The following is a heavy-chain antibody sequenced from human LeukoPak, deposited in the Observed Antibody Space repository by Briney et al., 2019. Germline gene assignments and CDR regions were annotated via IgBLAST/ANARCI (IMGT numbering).Heavy chain of an antibody. CDR2: ISYDGSNK. CDR3: AKTRGYSFHYGSKDAFEI. D-gene: IGHD2-15*01. Sequence: QPGRSLRLSCAASGFTFSSYGMHWVRQAPGKGLEWVAVISYDGSNKYYADSVKGRFTISRDNSKNTLYLQMNSLRAGDTAIYYCAKTRGYSFHYGSKDAFEIWGQGTMVTVSS. CDR1: GFTFSSYG. V-gene: IGHV3-30*18. J-gene: IGHJ3*02.